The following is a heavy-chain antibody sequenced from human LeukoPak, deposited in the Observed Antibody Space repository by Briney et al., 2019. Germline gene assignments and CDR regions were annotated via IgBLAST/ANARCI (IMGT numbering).Heavy chain of an antibody. CDR3: ARVAVAGINWFDP. CDR1: GYTFTGYY. V-gene: IGHV1-2*02. Sequence: ASVKVSCKASGYTFTGYYMHWVRQAPGQGLEWMGWINPNSGGTNYAQKFQGRVTMTRDTSISTAYMELSRLRSDDTAVYYCARVAVAGINWFDPWGQGTLVTVSS. D-gene: IGHD6-19*01. CDR2: INPNSGGT. J-gene: IGHJ5*02.